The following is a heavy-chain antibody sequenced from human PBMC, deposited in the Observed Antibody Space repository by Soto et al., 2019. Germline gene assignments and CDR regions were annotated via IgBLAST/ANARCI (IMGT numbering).Heavy chain of an antibody. CDR2: INPGGGST. Sequence: QVQLVQSGAEVKKPGASVKVSCKASGYTFTSYYMHWVRQAPGQGLEWMGIINPGGGSTSYAQKCQGRVTMTRDTSTSTVYMERSSLRSEDTAVYYCASEGEVYSCYEVGHDAFAIWGQGTMVTVSS. CDR1: GYTFTSYY. V-gene: IGHV1-46*03. J-gene: IGHJ3*02. CDR3: ASEGEVYSCYEVGHDAFAI. D-gene: IGHD5-12*01.